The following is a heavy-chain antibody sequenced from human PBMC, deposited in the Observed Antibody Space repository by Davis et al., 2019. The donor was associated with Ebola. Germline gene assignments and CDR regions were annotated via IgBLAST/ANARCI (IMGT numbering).Heavy chain of an antibody. D-gene: IGHD2-8*02. CDR2: IYYSGST. CDR1: GGPISTYY. V-gene: IGHV4-59*08. J-gene: IGHJ6*02. CDR3: ATSVLVYYYYGMDV. Sequence: SETLSLTCTVSGGPISTYYWSWIRQPPGKGLEWIGYIYYSGSTNYNPSLKSRATISVDTSKNQFSLKLNSVTAADTAVYYCATSVLVYYYYGMDVWGQGTTVTVSS.